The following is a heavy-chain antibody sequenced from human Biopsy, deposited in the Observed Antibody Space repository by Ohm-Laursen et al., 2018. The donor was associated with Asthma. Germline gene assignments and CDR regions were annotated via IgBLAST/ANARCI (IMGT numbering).Heavy chain of an antibody. D-gene: IGHD4-17*01. CDR2: ILFDGRKI. CDR1: GFNFHNYG. Sequence: SLRLSCSASGFNFHNYGMNWVRRAPGKGLEWVAQILFDGRKINYPDSVKGRFTISRDNSKNMVYLQMNSLRPEDTAVYYCAKDRVAVRSYYFDYWGQGSLVSVSS. J-gene: IGHJ4*02. CDR3: AKDRVAVRSYYFDY. V-gene: IGHV3-30*18.